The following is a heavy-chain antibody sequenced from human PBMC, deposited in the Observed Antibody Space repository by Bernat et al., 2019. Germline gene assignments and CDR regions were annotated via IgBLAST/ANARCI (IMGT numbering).Heavy chain of an antibody. Sequence: QVQLQQWGAGLLKPSETLSLTCAVYGGSFSGYYWSWIRQPPGKGLDWIGEINHSGSTNYNPSLKSRVTISVDTSKNQFSLKPSSVTAADPAVYYCAGGLFGPLPGYWGQGTLVTVSS. D-gene: IGHD3-16*01. CDR1: GGSFSGYY. V-gene: IGHV4-34*01. CDR3: AGGLFGPLPGY. J-gene: IGHJ4*02. CDR2: INHSGST.